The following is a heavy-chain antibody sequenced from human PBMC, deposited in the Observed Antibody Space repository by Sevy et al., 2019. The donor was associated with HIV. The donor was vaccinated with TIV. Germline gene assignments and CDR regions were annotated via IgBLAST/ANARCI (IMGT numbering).Heavy chain of an antibody. CDR1: GGSISSYY. CDR3: ARDLSGWYFDY. Sequence: SETLYLTCTVSGGSISSYYWSWIRQPPGKGLEWIGYIYYSGSTNYNPSLKSRVTISVDTSKNQFSLKLSSVTAADTAVYYCARDLSGWYFDYWGQGTLVTVSS. CDR2: IYYSGST. V-gene: IGHV4-59*01. D-gene: IGHD6-19*01. J-gene: IGHJ4*02.